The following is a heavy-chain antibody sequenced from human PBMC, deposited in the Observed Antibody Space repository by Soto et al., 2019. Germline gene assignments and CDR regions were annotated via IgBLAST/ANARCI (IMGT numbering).Heavy chain of an antibody. CDR3: AKDMKGGEMTTLHYFDA. Sequence: EVQLVESGGGLVQPGRSLRLSCVASGFTADDYALHWVRQAPGKGMEWVSGISSNSDTIHYADSLKGRFTISRDNAKNGLFLQMNSLRPEDTSVYYCAKDMKGGEMTTLHYFDAWGQGTLVTVSS. V-gene: IGHV3-9*02. J-gene: IGHJ4*02. D-gene: IGHD4-17*01. CDR2: ISSNSDTI. CDR1: GFTADDYA.